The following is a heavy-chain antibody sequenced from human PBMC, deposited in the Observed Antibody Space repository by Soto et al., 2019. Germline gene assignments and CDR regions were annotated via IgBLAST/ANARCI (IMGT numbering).Heavy chain of an antibody. J-gene: IGHJ4*02. CDR3: ALSYSDYDSLPSLAY. CDR2: IYWDDDK. Sequence: QITLKESGPTLVKPTQTLTLTCTFSGFSLSTSGVGVGWIRQPPGKALEWLALIYWDDDKRYSPSLKSMLTITKDTPKSQFVRIFTNMDPVATAPSFCALSYSDYDSLPSLAYWGKGTLVAVSS. V-gene: IGHV2-5*02. CDR1: GFSLSTSGVG. D-gene: IGHD5-12*01.